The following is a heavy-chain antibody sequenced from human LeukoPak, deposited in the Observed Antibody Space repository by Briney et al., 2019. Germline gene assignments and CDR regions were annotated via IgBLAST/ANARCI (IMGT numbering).Heavy chain of an antibody. J-gene: IGHJ6*02. CDR1: GGSISSISSNNYH. CDR3: AREMGVVTAHGIDV. V-gene: IGHV4-39*02. CDR2: IYYSGST. D-gene: IGHD4-23*01. Sequence: PSETLSLTCIVSGGSISSISSNNYHWGWIRQPPGKGLEWIGSIYYSGSTYYNPSLKSRVTIFVDTSKNQFSLKLSSVTAADTALYYCAREMGVVTAHGIDVWGQGTTVTVSS.